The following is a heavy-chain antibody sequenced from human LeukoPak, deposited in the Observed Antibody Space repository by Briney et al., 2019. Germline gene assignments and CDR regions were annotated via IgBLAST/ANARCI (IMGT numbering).Heavy chain of an antibody. V-gene: IGHV3-48*03. J-gene: IGHJ4*02. CDR1: GFTFSSYE. CDR2: ISSSASTI. Sequence: SGGSLRLSCAASGFTFSSYEMNWVRQAPGKGLEWVSYISSSASTIYYADSVKGRFTISRDNAKNSLYLQMNSLRAEDTALYYCARFGYGGKVDYWGQGTLVTVSS. CDR3: ARFGYGGKVDY. D-gene: IGHD4-23*01.